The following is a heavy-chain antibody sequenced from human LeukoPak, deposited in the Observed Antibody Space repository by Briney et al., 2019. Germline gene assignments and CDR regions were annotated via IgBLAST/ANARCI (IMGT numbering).Heavy chain of an antibody. D-gene: IGHD6-6*01. Sequence: GGSPRLSCAASGFTFSSYSMNWVRQAPGKGLEWVSSISSSSSYIYYADSVKGRFTISRDNAKNSLYLQMNSLRAEDTAVYYCASARYSSSGYYFDYWGQGTLVTVSS. V-gene: IGHV3-21*01. CDR3: ASARYSSSGYYFDY. CDR1: GFTFSSYS. J-gene: IGHJ4*02. CDR2: ISSSSSYI.